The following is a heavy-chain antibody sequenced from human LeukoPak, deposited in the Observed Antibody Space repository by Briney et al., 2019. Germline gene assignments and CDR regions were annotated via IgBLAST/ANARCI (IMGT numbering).Heavy chain of an antibody. J-gene: IGHJ4*02. Sequence: SGTLSLTCAVSGCSISSINWWSRVRPPPGKGVEWIGEMCHSGTTNCNPSLKSRVTTSLDKSKNQFSLKLSSVTAADTVVYYCAILSGMAVGKGGQGTLVTVSS. CDR3: AILSGMAVGK. CDR2: MCHSGTT. CDR1: GCSISSINW. D-gene: IGHD6-19*01. V-gene: IGHV4-4*02.